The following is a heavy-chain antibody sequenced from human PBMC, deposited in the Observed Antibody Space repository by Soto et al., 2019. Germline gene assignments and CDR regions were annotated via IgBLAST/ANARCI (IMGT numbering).Heavy chain of an antibody. CDR3: ARVGMITFGGVIVKYYSYYNMDV. J-gene: IGHJ6*03. Sequence: GGSLRLSCAASGFTFSSYWMSWVRQAPGKGLEWVANIKQDGSEKYYVDSVKGRFTISRDNAKNSLYLQMNSLRAEDTAVYYCARVGMITFGGVIVKYYSYYNMDVWGKGTTVTVPS. CDR1: GFTFSSYW. CDR2: IKQDGSEK. V-gene: IGHV3-7*01. D-gene: IGHD3-16*02.